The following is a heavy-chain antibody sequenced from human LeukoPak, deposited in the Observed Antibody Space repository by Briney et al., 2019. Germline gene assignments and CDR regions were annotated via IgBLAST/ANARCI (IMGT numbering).Heavy chain of an antibody. CDR1: GGTFSSYA. D-gene: IGHD3-16*02. CDR3: ARVPGLRLGELSPLFDY. CDR2: IIPIFGTA. V-gene: IGHV1-69*06. J-gene: IGHJ4*02. Sequence: SVKVSCKASGGTFSSYAISWVRQAPGQGLEWMGGIIPIFGTANYAQKFQGRVTITADKSTSTAYMELSSLRSEDTAVYYCARVPGLRLGELSPLFDYWGQGTLVTASS.